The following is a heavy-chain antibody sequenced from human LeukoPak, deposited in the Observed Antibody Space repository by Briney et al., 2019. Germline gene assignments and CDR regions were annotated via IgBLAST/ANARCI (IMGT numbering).Heavy chain of an antibody. CDR3: ARGAQTMVRGAEGVYYFDY. D-gene: IGHD3-10*01. Sequence: PGGSLRLSCAASGFTFSDYYMSWIRQAPGKGLEWVSYISSSGSTIYYADSVKGRFTIPRDNAKNSLYLQMNSLRAEDTAVYYCARGAQTMVRGAEGVYYFDYWGQGTLVSVSS. CDR1: GFTFSDYY. CDR2: ISSSGSTI. J-gene: IGHJ4*02. V-gene: IGHV3-11*01.